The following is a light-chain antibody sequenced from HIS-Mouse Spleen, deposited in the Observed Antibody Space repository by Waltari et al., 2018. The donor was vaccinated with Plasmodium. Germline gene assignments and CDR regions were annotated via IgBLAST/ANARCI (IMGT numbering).Light chain of an antibody. J-gene: IGKJ1*01. CDR1: QSIGSS. V-gene: IGKV6-21*01. Sequence: KVTITCRASQSIGSSLHWYQQKPDQSPKLLIKYASQSFSGVPSRFSGSGSGTDFTLTINSLEAEDVATYYCHQSSSLPTFGQGTKVEIK. CDR2: YAS. CDR3: HQSSSLPT.